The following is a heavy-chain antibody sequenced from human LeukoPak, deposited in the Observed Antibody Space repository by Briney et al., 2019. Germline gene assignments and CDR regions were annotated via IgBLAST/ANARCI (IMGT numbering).Heavy chain of an antibody. J-gene: IGHJ4*02. CDR3: ARGDWAPEY. CDR2: MNPNSGNT. D-gene: IGHD3-9*01. V-gene: IGHV1-8*02. CDR1: GYTFIGYF. Sequence: ASVKVSCKASGYTFIGYFVHWVRQATGQGLEWMGWMNPNSGNTGYAQKFQGRVTMTRNTSISTAYMELSSLRSEDTAVYYCARGDWAPEYWGQGTLVTVSS.